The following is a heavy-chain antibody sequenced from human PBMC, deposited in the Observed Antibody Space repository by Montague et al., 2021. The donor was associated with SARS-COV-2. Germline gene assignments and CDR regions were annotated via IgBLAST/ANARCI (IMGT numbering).Heavy chain of an antibody. CDR1: GGTFSAHC. J-gene: IGHJ3*01. Sequence: SETLSLTCAVFGGTFSAHCCSWVRQSQGKGLEWIGSISHSGTTYYNPYLQSRLTMSIDTSTNQFSLRLTSVTAADTAVFFCEREKAGGLRNVFDYWGQGTTVTVSS. CDR2: ISHSGTT. V-gene: IGHV4-34*10. CDR3: EREKAGGLRNVFDY.